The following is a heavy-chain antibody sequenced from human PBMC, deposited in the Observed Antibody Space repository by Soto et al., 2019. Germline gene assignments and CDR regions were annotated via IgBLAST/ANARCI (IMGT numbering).Heavy chain of an antibody. CDR2: IYDRGRS. D-gene: IGHD3-9*01. V-gene: IGHV4-30-4*01. J-gene: IGHJ4*02. CDR1: GGSITNNHYY. CDR3: ARGLASEKVDY. Sequence: QVQLQESGPGLVKPSQTLSLTCTVSGGSITNNHYYWSWMRQSPGKGLEWLGHIYDRGRSYNNPSRRGLATVSVDTSKNQFSLKLSSVTAADTAVYYCARGLASEKVDYWGQGTLVTVSS.